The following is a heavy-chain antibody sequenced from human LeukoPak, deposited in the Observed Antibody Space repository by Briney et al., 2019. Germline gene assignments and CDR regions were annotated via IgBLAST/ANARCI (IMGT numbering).Heavy chain of an antibody. CDR3: ARRDIVVVVSASDY. CDR2: ISGSSGRT. D-gene: IGHD2-15*01. Sequence: TGGSLRLSCAASGFTFSDYYMSWIRQAPGKGLEWVSAISGSSGRTYYADSVKGRFTISRDNSKNTVYLQMNSLRVDDTAVYYCARRDIVVVVSASDYWGQGTLVTVSS. CDR1: GFTFSDYY. J-gene: IGHJ4*02. V-gene: IGHV3-23*01.